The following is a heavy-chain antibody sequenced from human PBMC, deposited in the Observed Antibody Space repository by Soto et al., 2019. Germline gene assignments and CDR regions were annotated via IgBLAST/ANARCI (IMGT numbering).Heavy chain of an antibody. J-gene: IGHJ4*02. CDR1: GSSISSGGYS. D-gene: IGHD6-6*01. CDR3: AGGIAARPLGY. Sequence: PSETLSLTCAVSGSSISSGGYSWSWIRQPPGKGLEWIGYIYHSGSTYYNPSLKSRVTISVDRSKNQFSLKLSSVTAADTAVYYCAGGIAARPLGYWGQGTLVTVSS. V-gene: IGHV4-30-2*01. CDR2: IYHSGST.